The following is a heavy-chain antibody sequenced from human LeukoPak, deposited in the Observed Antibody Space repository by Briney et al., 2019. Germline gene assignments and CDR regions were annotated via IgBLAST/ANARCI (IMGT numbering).Heavy chain of an antibody. Sequence: SETLSLTCTVSGGSLSSSNYYWGWIRQTPGKGLEWIGSIYYSGSTYYNPSLKSRVTISVDTSKNQFSLKLSSVTAADTAVYYCARTTEAHSWRTRYYDYYMDVWGKGTTVTVSS. V-gene: IGHV4-39*07. CDR1: GGSLSSSNYY. CDR3: ARTTEAHSWRTRYYDYYMDV. CDR2: IYYSGST. J-gene: IGHJ6*03. D-gene: IGHD6-13*01.